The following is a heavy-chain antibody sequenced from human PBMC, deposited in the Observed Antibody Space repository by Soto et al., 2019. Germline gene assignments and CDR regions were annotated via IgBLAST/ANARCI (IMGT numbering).Heavy chain of an antibody. J-gene: IGHJ4*02. Sequence: GGSLRLSCAASGFTFSNYDMSWVRQAPGKGLEWVSMISGSVDSTYYADSVKSRFTISRANSKNTLYLQMNSLRAEDTAVYYCAKCGGSSGYEAADHWGQGTLVTVSS. CDR1: GFTFSNYD. D-gene: IGHD6-6*01. CDR3: AKCGGSSGYEAADH. V-gene: IGHV3-23*01. CDR2: ISGSVDST.